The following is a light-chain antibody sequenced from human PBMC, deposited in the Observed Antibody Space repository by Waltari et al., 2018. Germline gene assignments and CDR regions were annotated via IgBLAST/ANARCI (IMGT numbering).Light chain of an antibody. V-gene: IGLV6-57*03. CDR3: QSYDTTTHWV. CDR1: SGSIASNF. CDR2: EDN. Sequence: NFMLTQPHSVSESPGKTVIISCTRSSGSIASNFVQWYPQRPGSAPTPMIFEDNERPSGLPDRFSGSIDSSSNSASLTISGLRTEDEADYYCQSYDTTTHWVFGGGTKLTVL. J-gene: IGLJ3*02.